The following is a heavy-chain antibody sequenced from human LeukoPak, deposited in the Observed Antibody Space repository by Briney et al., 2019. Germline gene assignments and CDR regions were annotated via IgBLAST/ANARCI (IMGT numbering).Heavy chain of an antibody. V-gene: IGHV4-59*02. CDR2: VYYSGST. Sequence: SETLSLTCTVSGGSVSGYYWSWIRQPPGKGLEYIGYVYYSGSTNYNPSLKSRVTISVDTSKNQFSLKLSSVTAADTAVYYCARESSWMGNWFDPWGQGTLVTVSS. J-gene: IGHJ5*02. CDR1: GGSVSGYY. CDR3: ARESSWMGNWFDP. D-gene: IGHD2-2*01.